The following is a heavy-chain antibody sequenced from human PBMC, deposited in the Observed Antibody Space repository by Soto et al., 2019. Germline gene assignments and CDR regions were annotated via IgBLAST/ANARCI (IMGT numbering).Heavy chain of an antibody. CDR1: GGSISDYS. V-gene: IGHV4-4*07. J-gene: IGHJ4*02. D-gene: IGHD1-7*01. CDR3: ARESGDNWTYEVY. CDR2: VHINGNT. Sequence: QVQLQESGPGLVKPSETLSLTCTVSGGSISDYSLSWIRQSAGKGLEWVGRVHINGNTHYTPSLRGRVTMSVDTSNNQFRLSVTSVTAANAAVYYCARESGDNWTYEVYWGQGTLVAVSS.